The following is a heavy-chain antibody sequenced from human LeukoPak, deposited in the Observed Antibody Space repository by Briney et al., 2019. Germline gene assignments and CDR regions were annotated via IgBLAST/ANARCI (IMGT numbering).Heavy chain of an antibody. J-gene: IGHJ3*02. CDR1: GGSISSYY. CDR2: IYTSGST. D-gene: IGHD2-2*01. V-gene: IGHV4-4*07. Sequence: SETLSLTCTVSGGSISSYYWSWIRQPAGKGLEWLGRIYTSGSTNYNPSLKSRVTMSVDTSKNQFSLKLSSVTAADTAVYYCARDRYCSSTSCAPWVFDIWGQGTMATVSS. CDR3: ARDRYCSSTSCAPWVFDI.